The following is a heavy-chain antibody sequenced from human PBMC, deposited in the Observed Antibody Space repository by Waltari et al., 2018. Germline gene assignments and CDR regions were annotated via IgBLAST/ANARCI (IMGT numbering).Heavy chain of an antibody. Sequence: EGQLVESGGGLVQPGRSLRLSCKGSGFTFSDYDLSWVRQAPGRGLEWVAFMRSKPYGETTEYAASVRGRFTISRDDSENFAYLEMNSLKSEDTALYYCTPGRWLANFDDWGQGALVTVSS. CDR1: GFTFSDYD. CDR2: MRSKPYGETT. CDR3: TPGRWLANFDD. D-gene: IGHD6-19*01. J-gene: IGHJ4*02. V-gene: IGHV3-49*04.